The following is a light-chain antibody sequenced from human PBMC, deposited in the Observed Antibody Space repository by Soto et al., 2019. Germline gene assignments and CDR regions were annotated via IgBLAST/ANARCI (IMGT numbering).Light chain of an antibody. CDR3: QQSYSIPWT. CDR1: QSISSY. Sequence: DLQMTQSPSSLSASVGDRVTITCRASQSISSYLNWYQQKPGKAPKLLIYTESTLQSGVPSRFSGSGSGTDFTLTISSLQPEDFASYYCQQSYSIPWTFGQGTKVEIK. CDR2: TES. J-gene: IGKJ1*01. V-gene: IGKV1-39*01.